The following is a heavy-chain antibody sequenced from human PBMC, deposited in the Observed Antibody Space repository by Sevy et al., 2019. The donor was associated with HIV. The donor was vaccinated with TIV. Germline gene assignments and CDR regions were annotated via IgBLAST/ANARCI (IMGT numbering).Heavy chain of an antibody. D-gene: IGHD6-13*01. CDR2: INHSGST. CDR1: GGSFSGYY. Sequence: SETLSLTCAVYGGSFSGYYWSWIRQPPGKGLEWIGEINHSGSTNYNPSLKSRVTISVDTSKNQFSLKLSSLTAADTAVYYCARGAGQVLPYYYGMDVWGQGTTVTVSS. V-gene: IGHV4-34*01. J-gene: IGHJ6*02. CDR3: ARGAGQVLPYYYGMDV.